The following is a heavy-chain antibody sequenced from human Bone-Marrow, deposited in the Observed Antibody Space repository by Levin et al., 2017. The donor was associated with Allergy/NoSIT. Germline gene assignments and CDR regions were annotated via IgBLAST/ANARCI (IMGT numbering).Heavy chain of an antibody. V-gene: IGHV4-31*03. D-gene: IGHD3-10*01. CDR1: GDSFNNAAYS. Sequence: NSSETLSLTCTASGDSFNNAAYSWNWVRQLPDKGLEWIGYIRHNGRTYYNPSLQSRITMSIDTSTKRFSLSLSSVTDADTAVYFCARLNVYYGSGRGWFDPWGQGTLVTVSS. CDR3: ARLNVYYGSGRGWFDP. J-gene: IGHJ5*02. CDR2: IRHNGRT.